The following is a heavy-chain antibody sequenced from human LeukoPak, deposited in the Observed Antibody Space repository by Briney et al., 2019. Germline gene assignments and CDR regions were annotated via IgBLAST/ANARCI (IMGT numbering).Heavy chain of an antibody. CDR1: GYTFTGYY. CDR2: INPNSGGT. CDR3: AREESYGDYAWFDP. J-gene: IGHJ5*02. Sequence: GSVKVSCKASGYTFTGYYIHWVRQAPGQGLEWMGWINPNSGGTNYAQKFQGWVTMTRDTSISTAYMELSRLRSDDTAVYFCAREESYGDYAWFDPWGQGTLVTVSS. V-gene: IGHV1-2*04. D-gene: IGHD4-17*01.